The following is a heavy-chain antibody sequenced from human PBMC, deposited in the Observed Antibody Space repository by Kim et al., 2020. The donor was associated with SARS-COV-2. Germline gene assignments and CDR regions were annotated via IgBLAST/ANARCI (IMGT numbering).Heavy chain of an antibody. V-gene: IGHV1-18*01. J-gene: IGHJ3*02. Sequence: ASVKVSCKASGYTFTSYGISWVRQAPGQGLEWMGWISAYNGNTNYAQKLQGRVTMTTDTSTSTAYMELRSLRSDDTAVYYCARDVGPIPVAGTLDAFDIWGQGTMVTVSS. D-gene: IGHD6-19*01. CDR1: GYTFTSYG. CDR3: ARDVGPIPVAGTLDAFDI. CDR2: ISAYNGNT.